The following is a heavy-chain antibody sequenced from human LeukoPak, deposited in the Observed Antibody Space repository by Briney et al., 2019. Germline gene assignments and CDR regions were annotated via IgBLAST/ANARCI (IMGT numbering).Heavy chain of an antibody. J-gene: IGHJ5*02. CDR2: INSDGSST. CDR3: ARGGYYSKDWFDP. Sequence: GGSLRLSCAASGFTFSSYWMHWVRQAPGKGLVWVSRINSDGSSTIYADSVKGRFTISRDNAKNTLYLQMNSLRADDTAVYYCARGGYYSKDWFDPWGQGTLVTVSS. V-gene: IGHV3-74*01. CDR1: GFTFSSYW. D-gene: IGHD3-22*01.